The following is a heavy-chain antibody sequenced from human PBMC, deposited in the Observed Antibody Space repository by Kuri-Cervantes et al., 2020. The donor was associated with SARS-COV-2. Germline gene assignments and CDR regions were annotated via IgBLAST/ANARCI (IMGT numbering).Heavy chain of an antibody. V-gene: IGHV4-59*10. CDR1: GGSFGGYY. J-gene: IGHJ5*02. CDR3: ARGGDWFDP. Sequence: SQTLSLTCAVYGGSFGGYYWSWIRQPAGKGLEWIGRIYTSGSTNYNPSLKSRVTISVDTSKNQFSLKLSSVTAADTAVYYCARGGDWFDPWGQGTLVTVSS. CDR2: IYTSGST. D-gene: IGHD1-26*01.